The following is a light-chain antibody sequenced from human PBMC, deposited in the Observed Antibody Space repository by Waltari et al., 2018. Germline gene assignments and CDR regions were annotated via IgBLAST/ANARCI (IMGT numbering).Light chain of an antibody. Sequence: IQMTQSPSPLSASVGDRVTITCRASQSISSYLNWYQQKPGKAPKRLIYAASSLQSGVPSRFSGSGSGTDFTLTISSLQPEDFATYYCQQSYSTPYTFGQGTKLEIK. CDR3: QQSYSTPYT. CDR1: QSISSY. V-gene: IGKV1-39*01. J-gene: IGKJ2*01. CDR2: AAS.